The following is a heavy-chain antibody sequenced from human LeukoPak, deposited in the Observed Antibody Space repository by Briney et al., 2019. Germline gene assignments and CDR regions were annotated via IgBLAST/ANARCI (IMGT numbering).Heavy chain of an antibody. Sequence: SETLSLTCAVYGGSFSGYYWSWIRQPPGKGLEWIGEINHSGSTNYNPSLKSRVTISVDTSKNQFSLKLSSVTAADTAVYYCARDRFEVDFSLDYWGQGTLVTVSS. CDR3: ARDRFEVDFSLDY. V-gene: IGHV4-34*01. CDR2: INHSGST. D-gene: IGHD3-3*01. J-gene: IGHJ4*02. CDR1: GGSFSGYY.